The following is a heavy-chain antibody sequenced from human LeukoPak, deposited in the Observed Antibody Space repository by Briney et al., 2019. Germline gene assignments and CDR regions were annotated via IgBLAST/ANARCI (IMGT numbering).Heavy chain of an antibody. CDR2: INHSGST. V-gene: IGHV4-34*01. D-gene: IGHD3-16*01. Sequence: SETLSLTCAVYGGSFSGYYWSWIRQPPGKGLEWIGEINHSGSTNYNPSLKSRVTISVDTSKNQFSLKLSSVTAADTAVYYCARCRGGVPGYYMDVWGKGTTVTISS. CDR3: ARCRGGVPGYYMDV. CDR1: GGSFSGYY. J-gene: IGHJ6*03.